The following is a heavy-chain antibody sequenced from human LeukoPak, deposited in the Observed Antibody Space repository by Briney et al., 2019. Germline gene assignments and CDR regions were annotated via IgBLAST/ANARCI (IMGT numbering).Heavy chain of an antibody. J-gene: IGHJ4*02. CDR3: ASFEEGNSPHYFDY. CDR2: IIPILGIA. V-gene: IGHV1-69*04. CDR1: GGTFSSYA. D-gene: IGHD4-23*01. Sequence: SVTVSCKASGGTFSSYAISWVRQAPGQGLEWMGRIIPILGIANYAQKFQGRVTITADKSTSTAYMELSSLRSEDTAVYYCASFEEGNSPHYFDYWGQGTLVTVSS.